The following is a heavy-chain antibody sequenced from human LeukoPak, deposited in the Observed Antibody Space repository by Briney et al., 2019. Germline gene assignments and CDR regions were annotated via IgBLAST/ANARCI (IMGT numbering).Heavy chain of an antibody. V-gene: IGHV3-7*04. CDR3: ARGISHSSGSIDF. CDR1: GFTFTSHW. D-gene: IGHD3-22*01. Sequence: GGSLRLSCGASGFTFTSHWMSWVRQAPGKGLEWVANIKQDGNEKYYVESVKGRFIISRDNAKNSLYLQMNSLRAEDTAVYYCARGISHSSGSIDFWGPGTRVTVSA. CDR2: IKQDGNEK. J-gene: IGHJ4*02.